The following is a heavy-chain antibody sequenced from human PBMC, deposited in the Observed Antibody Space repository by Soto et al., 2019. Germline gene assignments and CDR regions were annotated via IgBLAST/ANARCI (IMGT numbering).Heavy chain of an antibody. Sequence: PGGSLRLSCAASGFTFSSYWMSWVRQAPGKGLEWVANVKQDGSEKYYLDSVKGRFTISRDNAKNSLYLQMNTLRAEDTAVYYCARERYSGDYWGQGSLVTVSS. CDR2: VKQDGSEK. V-gene: IGHV3-7*03. D-gene: IGHD2-15*01. J-gene: IGHJ4*02. CDR1: GFTFSSYW. CDR3: ARERYSGDY.